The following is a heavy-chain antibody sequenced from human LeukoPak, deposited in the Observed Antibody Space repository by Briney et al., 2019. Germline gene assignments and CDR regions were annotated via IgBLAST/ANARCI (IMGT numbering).Heavy chain of an antibody. CDR2: IIPIFGTA. J-gene: IGHJ4*02. CDR1: GYTFTGYY. CDR3: ARRSGYSWKY. V-gene: IGHV1-18*04. Sequence: ASVKVSCKASGYTFTGYYMHWVRQAPGQGLEWMGGIIPIFGTANYAQKLQGRVTMTTDTSTSTAYMELRSLRSDDTAVYYCARRSGYSWKYWGQGTLVTVSS. D-gene: IGHD5-18*01.